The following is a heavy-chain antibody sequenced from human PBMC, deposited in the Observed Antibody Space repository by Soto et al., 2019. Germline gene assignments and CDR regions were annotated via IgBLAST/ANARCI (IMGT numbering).Heavy chain of an antibody. CDR1: GASISNGYYS. D-gene: IGHD1-26*01. V-gene: IGHV4-30-4*01. CDR3: ARGPSGDKVDY. J-gene: IGHJ4*02. CDR2: IHSGGTT. Sequence: QVQLQERGPRLVEPSHTLSLTCTVSGASISNGYYSWSWIRESPGTGLEWIGHIHSGGTTYSNPSLKSRLTISVDMSKNQFSLKLSSLTAADTAVYYCARGPSGDKVDYWGQGTLVTVSS.